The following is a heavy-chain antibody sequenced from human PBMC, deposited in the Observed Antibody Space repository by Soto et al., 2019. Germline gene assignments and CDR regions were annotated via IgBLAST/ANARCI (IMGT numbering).Heavy chain of an antibody. CDR1: EFTFSKYW. V-gene: IGHV3-74*01. CDR2: INMDGTKT. J-gene: IGHJ5*02. Sequence: PGGSLRLSCVASEFTFSKYWMHWARQAPGKGLVWVSRINMDGTKTAYADSVKGRFTVSRDNANNTLYLQMNSLGVEDTAVYYCARDYYYDSRSSSVNWFDPWGQGTLVTVSS. CDR3: ARDYYYDSRSSSVNWFDP. D-gene: IGHD3-22*01.